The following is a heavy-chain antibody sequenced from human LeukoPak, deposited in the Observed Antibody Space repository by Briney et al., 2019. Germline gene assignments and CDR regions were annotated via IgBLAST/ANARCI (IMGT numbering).Heavy chain of an antibody. V-gene: IGHV3-23*01. J-gene: IGHJ4*02. CDR1: GFTFSSYA. D-gene: IGHD6-19*01. Sequence: PGTSLKHSRAASGFTFSSYAMSWVRQASGNGLEWVLAISGSGGSTYYTDSVKGRFTISRDNSKNTLYLQMNSLRAEDTAVYYCAKDPIGVAAKRGLDYWGQGTLVTVSS. CDR2: ISGSGGST. CDR3: AKDPIGVAAKRGLDY.